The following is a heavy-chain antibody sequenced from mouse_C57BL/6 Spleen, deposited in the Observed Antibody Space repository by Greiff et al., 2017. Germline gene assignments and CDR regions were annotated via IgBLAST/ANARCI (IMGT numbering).Heavy chain of an antibody. D-gene: IGHD1-1*01. Sequence: QVQLQQPGAELVRPGSSVKLSCKASGYTFTSYWMHWVKQRPIQGLEWIGNIDPSDSETHYNQKFKDKATLTVDKSSSTAYMQLSSLTSEDSAVYYCARYGFYYYGSSYGDFDVWGTGTTVTVSS. J-gene: IGHJ1*03. CDR3: ARYGFYYYGSSYGDFDV. V-gene: IGHV1-52*01. CDR1: GYTFTSYW. CDR2: IDPSDSET.